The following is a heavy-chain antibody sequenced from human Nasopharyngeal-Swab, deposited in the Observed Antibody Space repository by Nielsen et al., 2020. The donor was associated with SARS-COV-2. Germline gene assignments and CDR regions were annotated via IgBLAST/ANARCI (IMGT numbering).Heavy chain of an antibody. Sequence: RGSLRLSCAASGFTFSNAWMNWVRQAPGKGLEWVGRIKSKTDGGTTDYAAPVKGRFTISRDDSKNTLYLQMNSLKTEDTAVYYCTTEYGDYNYYYYYVMDVWGQGTTVTVSS. CDR1: GFTFSNAW. D-gene: IGHD4-17*01. CDR2: IKSKTDGGTT. CDR3: TTEYGDYNYYYYYVMDV. J-gene: IGHJ6*02. V-gene: IGHV3-15*01.